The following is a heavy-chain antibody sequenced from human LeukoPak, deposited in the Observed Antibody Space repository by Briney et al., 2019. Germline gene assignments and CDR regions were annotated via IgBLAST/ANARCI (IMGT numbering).Heavy chain of an antibody. CDR2: ISNDGGGT. CDR3: AKGSSGYFVDL. V-gene: IGHV3-23*01. Sequence: PGGSLRLSCAASGFIFNNYGLIWVRQGPGKGLEWGSAISNDGGGTNYADFVKGRFTISRDNSKNTLFLQMNSLRAEDTALYYRAKGSSGYFVDLWGQGTLVTVSS. D-gene: IGHD3-22*01. J-gene: IGHJ5*02. CDR1: GFIFNNYG.